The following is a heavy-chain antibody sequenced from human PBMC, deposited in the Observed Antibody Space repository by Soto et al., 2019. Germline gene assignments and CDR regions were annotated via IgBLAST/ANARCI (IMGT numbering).Heavy chain of an antibody. CDR3: ARDKASGYSYGGFVS. CDR1: GGSVSSGSYY. D-gene: IGHD5-18*01. CDR2: IYYSGST. Sequence: PSETLSLTCTVSGGSVSSGSYYWSWIRQPPGKGLEWIGYIYYSGSTNYNPSLKSRVTISVDTSKNQFSLKLSSVTAADTAVYYCARDKASGYSYGGFVSWGQGPLVTVPQ. V-gene: IGHV4-61*01. J-gene: IGHJ4*02.